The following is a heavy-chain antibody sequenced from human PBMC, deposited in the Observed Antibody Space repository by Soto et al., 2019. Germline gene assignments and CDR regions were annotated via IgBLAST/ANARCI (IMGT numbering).Heavy chain of an antibody. V-gene: IGHV4-59*01. CDR1: GGSIGSYY. CDR3: ARVVVPAAMYDYYYYYMDV. Sequence: SETLSLTCTVSGGSIGSYYWSWIRQPPGKGLEWIGYIYYSGSTNYNPSLKSRVTISVDTSKNHFSLKLSSVTAADTAVYYCARVVVPAAMYDYYYYYMDVWGKGTTVTVSS. D-gene: IGHD2-2*01. CDR2: IYYSGST. J-gene: IGHJ6*03.